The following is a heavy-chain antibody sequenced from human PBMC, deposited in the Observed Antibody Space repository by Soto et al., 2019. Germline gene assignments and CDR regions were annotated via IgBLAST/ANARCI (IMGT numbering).Heavy chain of an antibody. CDR1: GGSISSYY. D-gene: IGHD5-18*01. V-gene: IGHV4-59*01. J-gene: IGHJ4*02. CDR3: ARNVDTARAYYFDY. Sequence: SETLSLTCTVSGGSISSYYWSWIRQPPGKGLEWIGYIYYSGITNYNPSLKGRLTMSVDTSKNQFSLRLNSVTAADTAVYYCARNVDTARAYYFDYWGQGTLVTVSS. CDR2: IYYSGIT.